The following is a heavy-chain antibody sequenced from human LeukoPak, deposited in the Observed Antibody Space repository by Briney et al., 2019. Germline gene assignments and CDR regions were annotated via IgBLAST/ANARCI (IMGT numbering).Heavy chain of an antibody. D-gene: IGHD6-19*01. J-gene: IGHJ4*02. Sequence: ASVKVSCKASGYTFTSYDINWVRQATGQGLEWMGWMNPNSGNTGYAQKFQGRVTITRNTSISTAYMELSSLRSEDMAVYYCARILDSAWGELGYWGQGTLVTVSS. CDR1: GYTFTSYD. V-gene: IGHV1-8*03. CDR3: ARILDSAWGELGY. CDR2: MNPNSGNT.